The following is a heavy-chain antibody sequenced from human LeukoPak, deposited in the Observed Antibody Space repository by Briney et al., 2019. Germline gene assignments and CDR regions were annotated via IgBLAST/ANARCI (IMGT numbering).Heavy chain of an antibody. CDR1: GFTFSNAW. D-gene: IGHD6-13*01. CDR3: ARDGAAGIAAAPNY. CDR2: ISSSSSTI. V-gene: IGHV3-48*01. J-gene: IGHJ4*02. Sequence: GGSLRLSCAASGFTFSNAWMNWVRRAPGKGLEWVSYISSSSSTIYYADSVKGRFTISRDNAKNSLYLQMNSLRAEDTAVYYCARDGAAGIAAAPNYWGQGTLVTVSS.